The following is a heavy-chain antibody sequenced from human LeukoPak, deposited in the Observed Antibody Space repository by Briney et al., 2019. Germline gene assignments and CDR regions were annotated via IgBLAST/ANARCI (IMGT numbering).Heavy chain of an antibody. CDR2: ISGSGGST. CDR3: AILPGYSSGWYEVNY. CDR1: GFTFSSYA. V-gene: IGHV3-23*01. D-gene: IGHD6-13*01. Sequence: GGSLRLSCAASGFTFSSYAMSWVRQAPGKGLEWVSGISGSGGSTYCADSVKGRFTISRDNSRNTLHLQMNSPRAEDTAVYYCAILPGYSSGWYEVNYWGQGTLVTVSS. J-gene: IGHJ4*02.